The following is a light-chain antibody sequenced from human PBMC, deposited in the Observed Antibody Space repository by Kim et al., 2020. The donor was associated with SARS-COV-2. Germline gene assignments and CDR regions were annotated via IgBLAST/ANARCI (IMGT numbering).Light chain of an antibody. Sequence: SSELTQDPAVSVALGQTVRITCQGDSLRSYYASWYQQKPGQASVLVIYGKNNRPSGIPDRFSGSRSGNTASLTITGAQAEDEADYYCNSRDSSGNHVVFG. CDR3: NSRDSSGNHVV. CDR2: GKN. V-gene: IGLV3-19*01. CDR1: SLRSYY. J-gene: IGLJ2*01.